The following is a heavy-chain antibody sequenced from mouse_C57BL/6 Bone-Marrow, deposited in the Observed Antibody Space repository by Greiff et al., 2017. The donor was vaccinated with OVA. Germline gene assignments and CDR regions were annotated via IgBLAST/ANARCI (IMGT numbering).Heavy chain of an antibody. D-gene: IGHD2-5*01. CDR3: ARSWGYSKAY. CDR1: GYSFTGYY. J-gene: IGHJ2*01. Sequence: VQLQQSGPELVKPGASVKISCKASGYSFTGYYMNWVKQSPEKSLEWIGEINPSTGGTTYNQKFKAKATLTVDKSSSTAYMQLKSLTSEDSAVYYCARSWGYSKAYRGQGTTLTVSS. V-gene: IGHV1-42*01. CDR2: INPSTGGT.